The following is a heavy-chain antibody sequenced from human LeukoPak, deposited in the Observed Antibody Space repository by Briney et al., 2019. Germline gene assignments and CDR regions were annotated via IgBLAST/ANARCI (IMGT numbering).Heavy chain of an antibody. CDR3: ARGDCSSTSCYVTNWFDP. CDR1: GYTFTSYD. CDR2: MNPNSGNT. Sequence: GASVKVSCKASGYTFTSYDINWVRQATGQGLEWMGWMNPNSGNTGYAQKFQGRVTMTRNTSISTAYMELSSLRSEDTAVYYCARGDCSSTSCYVTNWFDPWGQGTLVTVSS. D-gene: IGHD2-2*01. V-gene: IGHV1-8*01. J-gene: IGHJ5*02.